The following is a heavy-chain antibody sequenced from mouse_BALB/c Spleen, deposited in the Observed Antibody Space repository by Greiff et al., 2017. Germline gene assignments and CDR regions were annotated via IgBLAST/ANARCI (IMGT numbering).Heavy chain of an antibody. CDR1: GYTFTSYT. CDR2: INPSSGYT. J-gene: IGHJ4*01. V-gene: IGHV1-4*02. D-gene: IGHD3-1*01. Sequence: QVQLQQSAAELARPGASVKMSCKASGYTFTSYTMHWVKQRPGQGLEWIGYINPSSGYTEYNQKFKDKTTLTADKSSSTAYMQLSSLTSEDSAVYYCARWLGLRAMDYWGQGTSVTVSS. CDR3: ARWLGLRAMDY.